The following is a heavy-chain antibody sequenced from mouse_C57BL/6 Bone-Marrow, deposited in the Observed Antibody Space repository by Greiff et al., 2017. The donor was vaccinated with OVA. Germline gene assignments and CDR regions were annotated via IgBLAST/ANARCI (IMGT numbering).Heavy chain of an antibody. CDR2: IIIGRSTI. CDR3: ARGEVYDFDY. CDR1: GGACSDYG. J-gene: IGHJ2*01. Sequence: EVKLVESGGGLVKPGGSLKLSCADCGGACSDYGMHWVRQAHATCLEWVPHIIIGRSTIYYADTVKGRFTISRDNAKNTLFLQMTSLRSEDTAMYYCARGEVYDFDYWGQGTTLTVSS. D-gene: IGHD2-3*01. V-gene: IGHV5-17*01.